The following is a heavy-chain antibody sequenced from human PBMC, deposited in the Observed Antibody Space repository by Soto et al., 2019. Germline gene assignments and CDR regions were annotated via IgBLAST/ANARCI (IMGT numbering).Heavy chain of an antibody. J-gene: IGHJ4*02. V-gene: IGHV1-69*01. Sequence: QVQLVQSGAEVKKPGSSVKVSCKASVGTFSSYAISWVRQAPGQGLEWMGGIIPIFGTANYAQKFQGRVTITADESTSTAYMELSSLRSEDTAVYYCARDPGYCSSTSCSSLDYCGQGTLVTVSS. CDR3: ARDPGYCSSTSCSSLDY. D-gene: IGHD2-2*01. CDR2: IIPIFGTA. CDR1: VGTFSSYA.